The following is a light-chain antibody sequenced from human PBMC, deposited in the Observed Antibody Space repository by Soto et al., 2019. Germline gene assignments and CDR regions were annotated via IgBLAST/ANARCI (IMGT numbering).Light chain of an antibody. J-gene: IGKJ4*01. CDR2: AAF. CDR1: QGIGSA. V-gene: IGKV1-17*01. Sequence: DIQMTQSPSSLSASVGDRVTITCRASQGIGSALGWYQQKPRKAPKRLIYAAFSLQSGVPSRFSGSGSGTEFTLTISSLQPEDFATYYWLQHNSYPPTFGGGTKVEIK. CDR3: LQHNSYPPT.